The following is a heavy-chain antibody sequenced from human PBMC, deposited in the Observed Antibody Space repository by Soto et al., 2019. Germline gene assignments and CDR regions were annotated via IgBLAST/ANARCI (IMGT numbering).Heavy chain of an antibody. D-gene: IGHD2-21*02. CDR1: GYTFTSHG. J-gene: IGHJ3*02. Sequence: QVQLVQSGGEVKKPGASVKVSCKASGYTFTSHGISWVRQAPGQGLEWMGWISTYNGKTDYAQKFQGRVTMTADTRTSKGYMELRSLRSDDTAVYYCARLMTEGVTYREDAFDIWGQGTKVTVSS. V-gene: IGHV1-18*01. CDR2: ISTYNGKT. CDR3: ARLMTEGVTYREDAFDI.